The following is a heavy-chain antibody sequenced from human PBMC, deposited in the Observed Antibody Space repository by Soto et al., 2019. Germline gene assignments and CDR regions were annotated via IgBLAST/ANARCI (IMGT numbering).Heavy chain of an antibody. D-gene: IGHD3-22*01. CDR2: ISSSSSYI. J-gene: IGHJ3*02. CDR3: ARDRLTMILGGPRTAPDAFDI. CDR1: GFAFSSYS. V-gene: IGHV3-21*01. Sequence: EVQLVESGGGLVKPGGSLRLSCAASGFAFSSYSMNWVRQAPGKGLEWVSSISSSSSYIYYADSVKGRFTISRDNAKNTLYLQMNSLRAEDTAVYYCARDRLTMILGGPRTAPDAFDIWGQGTMVTVSS.